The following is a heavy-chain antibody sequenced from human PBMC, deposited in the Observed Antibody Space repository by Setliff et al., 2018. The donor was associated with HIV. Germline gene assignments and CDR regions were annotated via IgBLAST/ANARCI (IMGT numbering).Heavy chain of an antibody. CDR2: INPNSGDT. V-gene: IGHV1-2*02. Sequence: GASVKVSCKASGYIFIGYYLHWVRQAPGQGLEWMGWINPNSGDTNYAQKFQGRVTMTRDTSISTAYMELSRLRSDDTAVYYCARDPTGHYFDFWGQGTLVTVLL. CDR1: GYIFIGYY. CDR3: ARDPTGHYFDF. J-gene: IGHJ4*02. D-gene: IGHD1-1*01.